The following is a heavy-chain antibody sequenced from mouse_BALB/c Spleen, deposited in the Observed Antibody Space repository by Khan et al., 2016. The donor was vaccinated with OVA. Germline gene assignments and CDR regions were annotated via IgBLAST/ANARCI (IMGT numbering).Heavy chain of an antibody. CDR1: GFSLSRYN. Sequence: QVQLKQSGPGLVAPSQSLSITCTVSGFSLSRYNIHWVRQPPGKGLEWLGMIWGGGGTDYNSTLKSRLSISKDNSKSQVFLKMNSLQTDGSAMYYCARAYYRSDGYYAMDYWGQGTSVTVSS. CDR3: ARAYYRSDGYYAMDY. V-gene: IGHV2-6-4*01. CDR2: IWGGGGT. D-gene: IGHD2-14*01. J-gene: IGHJ4*01.